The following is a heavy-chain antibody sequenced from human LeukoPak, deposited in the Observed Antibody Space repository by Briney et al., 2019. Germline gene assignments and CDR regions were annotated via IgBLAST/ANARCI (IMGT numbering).Heavy chain of an antibody. D-gene: IGHD3-10*01. J-gene: IGHJ4*02. CDR2: INHSGST. CDR1: GGSFSGHY. V-gene: IGHV4-34*01. CDR3: ARLLTEKTYYYGSGSYVRSYYFDY. Sequence: SETLSLTCAVYGGSFSGHYWSWIRQPPGKGLEWIGEINHSGSTNYNPSLKSRVTISVDTSKNQFSLKLSSVTAADTAVYYCARLLTEKTYYYGSGSYVRSYYFDYWGQGTLVTVSS.